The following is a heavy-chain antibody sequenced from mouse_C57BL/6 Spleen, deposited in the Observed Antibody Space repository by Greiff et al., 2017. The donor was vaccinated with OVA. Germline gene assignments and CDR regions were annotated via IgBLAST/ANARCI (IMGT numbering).Heavy chain of an antibody. CDR1: GFSFNTYA. V-gene: IGHV10-1*01. D-gene: IGHD4-1*01. CDR2: IRSKSNNYAT. CDR3: VRHDWDEDY. Sequence: GGGLVQPKGSLKLSCAASGFSFNTYAMNWVRQAPGKGLEWVARIRSKSNNYATYYADSVKDRFTISRDDSESMLYLQMNNLKTEDTAMYYCVRHDWDEDYWGQGTTLTVSS. J-gene: IGHJ2*01.